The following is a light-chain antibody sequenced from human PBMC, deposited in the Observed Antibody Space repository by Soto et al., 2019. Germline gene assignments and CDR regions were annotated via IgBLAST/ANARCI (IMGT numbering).Light chain of an antibody. J-gene: IGKJ1*01. V-gene: IGKV1-5*01. CDR2: DAS. CDR3: QQYNSYWT. CDR1: QSISSW. Sequence: DLQMTQSPSPLSVSLGDRVTLPCRASQSISSWLAWYQQKPGKAPKLLIYDASSLESGVPSRFSGSGSGTEFTLTISSLQPDDFATYYCQQYNSYWTFGQGTKVDIK.